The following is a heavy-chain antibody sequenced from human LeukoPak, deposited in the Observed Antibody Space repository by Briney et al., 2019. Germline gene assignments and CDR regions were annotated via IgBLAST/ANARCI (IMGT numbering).Heavy chain of an antibody. D-gene: IGHD3-16*01. CDR1: RFTFDEYG. CDR2: INWDGRSI. J-gene: IGHJ4*02. CDR3: ARVRWGGLYYFDY. V-gene: IGHV3-20*04. Sequence: GGSLRLSCAASRFTFDEYGMSWVRHTAGKGLEWVSGINWDGRSIDYADSVKGRFTVSRDNAKNTLYLQMNSLRAEDTAVYYCARVRWGGLYYFDYWGQGTLVTVSS.